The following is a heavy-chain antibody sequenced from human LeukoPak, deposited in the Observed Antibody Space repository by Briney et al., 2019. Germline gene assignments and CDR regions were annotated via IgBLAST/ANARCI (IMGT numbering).Heavy chain of an antibody. D-gene: IGHD3-3*01. V-gene: IGHV4-39*01. CDR1: GGSISANNCD. CDR2: IFYRGNT. J-gene: IGHJ4*02. Sequence: TPSETLSLTCTVSGGSISANNCDWGWIRQPPGKGLEWIGSIFYRGNTYYNPSLKSRVTISIDTSKDQFSLKLTSVTAADTAIFYCARHGYDVLSGLFDYWGQGSLVTVSS. CDR3: ARHGYDVLSGLFDY.